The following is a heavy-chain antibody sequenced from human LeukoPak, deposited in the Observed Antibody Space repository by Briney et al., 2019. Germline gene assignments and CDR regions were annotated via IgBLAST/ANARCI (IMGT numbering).Heavy chain of an antibody. Sequence: PGGSLRLSCAASGFTFDDYTMHWVRQAPGQGLEWVSLISWDGGSTYYADSVKGRFTISRDNSKNSLYLQMNSLRTEDTALYYCAKGSGVGELFLYYFDYWGQGTLVTVSS. CDR2: ISWDGGST. V-gene: IGHV3-43*01. D-gene: IGHD3-10*01. CDR3: AKGSGVGELFLYYFDY. J-gene: IGHJ4*02. CDR1: GFTFDDYT.